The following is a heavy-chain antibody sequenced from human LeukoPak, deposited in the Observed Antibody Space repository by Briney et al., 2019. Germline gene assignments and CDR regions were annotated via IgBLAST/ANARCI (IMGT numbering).Heavy chain of an antibody. Sequence: PSETLSLTCAVYAGSFSGYYWGWIRQPPGKGREWIGEINHSGRNNYNPSLKSRVTISVDTSKNQFALKLSSVTAEDTAVYYWAGGALSGYSYGYWYFDLWGRSTLVTVSS. CDR3: AGGALSGYSYGYWYFDL. CDR2: INHSGRN. J-gene: IGHJ2*01. V-gene: IGHV4-34*01. D-gene: IGHD5-18*01. CDR1: AGSFSGYY.